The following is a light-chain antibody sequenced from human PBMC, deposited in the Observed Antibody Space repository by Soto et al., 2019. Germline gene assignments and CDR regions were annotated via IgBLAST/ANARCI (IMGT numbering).Light chain of an antibody. Sequence: QPVLTQPASVSGSPGQSITISCTGTSSDVGGYNYVSWYQQHPGKAPKLMIYDVSNRPSGVSNRFSGSKSGNTASLTISGLQAEDEADYYCSSYTSSSTGVYVFGTGTKLTVL. V-gene: IGLV2-14*01. CDR3: SSYTSSSTGVYV. J-gene: IGLJ1*01. CDR1: SSDVGGYNY. CDR2: DVS.